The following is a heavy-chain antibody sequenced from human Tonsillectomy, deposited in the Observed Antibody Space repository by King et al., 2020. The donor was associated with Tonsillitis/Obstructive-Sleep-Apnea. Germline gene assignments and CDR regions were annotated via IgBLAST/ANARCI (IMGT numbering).Heavy chain of an antibody. D-gene: IGHD4-17*01. V-gene: IGHV2-5*02. J-gene: IGHJ6*03. CDR1: GFSLSTSGVG. Sequence: TLKESGPTLVKPTQTLTLTCTFSGFSLSTSGVGVGWIRQPPGKALEWLALIYWDDDKRYSPSLKSRLTITKDTSKNQVVLTMTNMDPVDTATYYCAHWYAYYGTIYYYSYFYMVLWGTGTTVTVSS. CDR2: IYWDDDK. CDR3: AHWYAYYGTIYYYSYFYMVL.